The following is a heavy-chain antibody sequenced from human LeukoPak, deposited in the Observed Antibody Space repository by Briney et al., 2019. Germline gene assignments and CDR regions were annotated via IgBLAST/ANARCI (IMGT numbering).Heavy chain of an antibody. D-gene: IGHD6-19*01. CDR2: VSPDSGDT. V-gene: IGHV1-8*01. CDR3: TRGRAAGD. J-gene: IGHJ4*02. CDR1: GYTFTNND. Sequence: ASVKVSCKASGYTFTNNDINWVRQATGQGIEWMGWVSPDSGDTGYTPNFRGRVTMTTDTSINTAYMELTSLTSEDTAIYYCTRGRAAGDWGQGTLVTVSS.